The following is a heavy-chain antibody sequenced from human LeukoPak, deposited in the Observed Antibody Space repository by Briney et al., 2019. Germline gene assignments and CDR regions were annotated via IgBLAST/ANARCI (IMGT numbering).Heavy chain of an antibody. V-gene: IGHV1-69*04. CDR3: ARGIAAAGMEY. D-gene: IGHD6-13*01. Sequence: GASVKVSCKASGGAFSSYAISWVRQAPGQGLEWMGRIIPILGIANYAQKFQGRVTITADKSTSTAYMELSSLRSEDTAVYYCARGIAAAGMEYWGQGTLVTVSS. CDR1: GGAFSSYA. J-gene: IGHJ4*02. CDR2: IIPILGIA.